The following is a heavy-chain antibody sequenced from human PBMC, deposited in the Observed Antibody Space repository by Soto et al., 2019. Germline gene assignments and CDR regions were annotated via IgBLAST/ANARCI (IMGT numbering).Heavy chain of an antibody. CDR2: IRHDGSGQ. J-gene: IGHJ4*02. D-gene: IGHD3-10*01. Sequence: EVQLVESGGGLVQPGGSLRLSCAASGFTFSSYYMSWVRQAPGKGLEWVANIRHDGSGQFYVDSVKGRFTISRDNAQNSLYLQMNSLRAEETAVYYCGRDEGTRTLVRGARTQFDYWGQGTLVTVSS. CDR3: GRDEGTRTLVRGARTQFDY. V-gene: IGHV3-7*01. CDR1: GFTFSSYY.